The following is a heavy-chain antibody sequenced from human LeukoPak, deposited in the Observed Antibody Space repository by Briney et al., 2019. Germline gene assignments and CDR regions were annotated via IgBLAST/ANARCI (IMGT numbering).Heavy chain of an antibody. D-gene: IGHD2-2*01. V-gene: IGHV3-9*01. J-gene: IGHJ4*02. CDR3: AKGSRYQLLAPPGDY. CDR1: GFTFDDYA. Sequence: GRSLRLSCAASGFTFDDYAMHWVRQAPGKGLEWVSGISWNSGSIGYADSVKGRSTISRDNAKNSLYLQMNSLRAEDTALYYCAKGSRYQLLAPPGDYWGQGTLVTVSS. CDR2: ISWNSGSI.